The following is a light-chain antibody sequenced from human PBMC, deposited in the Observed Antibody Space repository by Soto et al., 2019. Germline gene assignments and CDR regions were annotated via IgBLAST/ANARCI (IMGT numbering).Light chain of an antibody. V-gene: IGKV1-27*01. J-gene: IGKJ1*01. CDR2: AAS. Sequence: DIQMTQSPSSLSASVGDRVTISCRASRGISNYLAWYQQRPGKVPKLLIYAASTLQSGVPSRFSGSGSGTDFTLTISSLQPEDVATYYCQKYNGAPWTFGQGTKVDIK. CDR3: QKYNGAPWT. CDR1: RGISNY.